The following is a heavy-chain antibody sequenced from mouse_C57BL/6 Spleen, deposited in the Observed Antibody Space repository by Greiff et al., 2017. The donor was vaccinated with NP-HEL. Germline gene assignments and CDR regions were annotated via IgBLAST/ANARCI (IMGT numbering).Heavy chain of an antibody. CDR1: GYSFTGYY. CDR2: INPSTGGT. J-gene: IGHJ3*01. Sequence: EVQLQQSGPELVKPGASVKISCKASGYSFTGYYMNWVKQSPEKSLEWIGEINPSTGGTTYNQKFMAKATLTVDKSSSTAYMQLKSLTSEDSAVYYCARGKGRGFAYWGQGTLVTVSA. CDR3: ARGKGRGFAY. V-gene: IGHV1-42*01.